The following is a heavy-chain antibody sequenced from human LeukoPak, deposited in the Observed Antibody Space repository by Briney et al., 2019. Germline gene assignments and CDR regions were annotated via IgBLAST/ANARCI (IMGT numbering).Heavy chain of an antibody. V-gene: IGHV4-61*02. Sequence: SETLSLTCTVSGGSISSGSYYWSWIRQPAGKGLQWIGRIYTSGSTNYHPSLKSRVTITVDTSKNQFSVKLSSVSAADTDVYYCASSWDNLNFFDYWGQGTLVTVSS. CDR3: ASSWDNLNFFDY. J-gene: IGHJ4*02. CDR2: IYTSGST. D-gene: IGHD1-20*01. CDR1: GGSISSGSYY.